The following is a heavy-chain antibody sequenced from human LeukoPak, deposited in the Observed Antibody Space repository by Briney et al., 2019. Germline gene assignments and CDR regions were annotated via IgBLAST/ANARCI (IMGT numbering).Heavy chain of an antibody. D-gene: IGHD2-15*01. Sequence: SETLSLTCTVSGDSISDYYWSWIRQPPGKGLEWIGYIYYTGSTNYNPSLKSRVTISVDTSKIHFSLKLNSVTAADTAVYYCAREGYCSGGSCYTTGDFDYWGQGTLVTVSS. CDR3: AREGYCSGGSCYTTGDFDY. CDR1: GDSISDYY. V-gene: IGHV4-59*01. J-gene: IGHJ4*02. CDR2: IYYTGST.